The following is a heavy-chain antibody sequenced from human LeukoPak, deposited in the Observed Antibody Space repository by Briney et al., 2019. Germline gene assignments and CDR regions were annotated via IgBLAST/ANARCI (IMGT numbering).Heavy chain of an antibody. CDR2: IFYNGNT. D-gene: IGHD6-19*01. CDR1: GASFSSYY. V-gene: IGHV4-59*01. J-gene: IGHJ4*02. Sequence: SETLSLTCTVSGASFSSYYWSRLRQPPGKGLEWIAYIFYNGNTKYNPSLKSRVTISVDTSKTQFSLKVTSVTAADTAVYYCASPQRYSSGYFDDWGQGTLVTVSS. CDR3: ASPQRYSSGYFDD.